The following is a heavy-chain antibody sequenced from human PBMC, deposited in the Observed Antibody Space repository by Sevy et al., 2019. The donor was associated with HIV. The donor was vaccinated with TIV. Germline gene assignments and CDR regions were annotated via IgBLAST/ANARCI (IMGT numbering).Heavy chain of an antibody. D-gene: IGHD3-22*01. CDR2: FDPEDGER. CDR1: GYSLTGLS. V-gene: IGHV1-24*01. CDR3: ATTKDYYESSGCPFDY. Sequence: ASVKVSCKVSGYSLTGLSMHWVRQAPGKGLEWMGSFDPEDGERIYAQKLEGRVTMTEDTSADTAYMELNSLRFEDTAVYYSATTKDYYESSGCPFDYWGQGTLVTVSS. J-gene: IGHJ4*02.